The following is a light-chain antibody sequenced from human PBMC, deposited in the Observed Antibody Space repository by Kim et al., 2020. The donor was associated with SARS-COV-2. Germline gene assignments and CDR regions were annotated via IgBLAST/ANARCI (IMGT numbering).Light chain of an antibody. CDR3: QQSYSTPRT. Sequence: DIQMTQSPSSLSASVGDRVTITCRASQSISTYLNWYQQRPGKAPKVLIYAASSLQSGVPSRFSGSGSGTDFTLTISSLHPDDFATYYSQQSYSTPRTFCQGTKVDIK. CDR2: AAS. V-gene: IGKV1-39*01. CDR1: QSISTY. J-gene: IGKJ1*01.